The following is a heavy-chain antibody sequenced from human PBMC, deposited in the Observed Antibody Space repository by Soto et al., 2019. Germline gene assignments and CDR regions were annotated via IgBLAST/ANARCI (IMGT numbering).Heavy chain of an antibody. CDR3: AKDFYSSSWTEAFDI. CDR1: GFTFSSYA. V-gene: IGHV3-23*01. D-gene: IGHD6-13*01. Sequence: GGSLRLSCAASGFTFSSYAMSWVRQAPGKGLEWVSAIGGSGGSTYYADSVKGRFTISRDNSKNTLYRQMNSLRAEDTAVYYCAKDFYSSSWTEAFDIWGQGTMVTVSS. J-gene: IGHJ3*02. CDR2: IGGSGGST.